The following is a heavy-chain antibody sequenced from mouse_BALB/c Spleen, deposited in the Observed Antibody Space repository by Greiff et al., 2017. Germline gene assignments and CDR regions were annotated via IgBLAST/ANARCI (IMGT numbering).Heavy chain of an antibody. V-gene: IGHV5-12-2*01. CDR2: ISNGGGST. D-gene: IGHD1-2*01. CDR1: GFTFSSYT. CDR3: ARHSSITTAWFAY. J-gene: IGHJ3*01. Sequence: EVKLVESGGGLVQPGGSLKLSCAASGFTFSSYTMSWVRQTPEKRLEWVAYISNGGGSTYYPDTVKGRFTISRDNAKNTLYLQMSSLKSEDTAMYYCARHSSITTAWFAYWGQGTLVTVSA.